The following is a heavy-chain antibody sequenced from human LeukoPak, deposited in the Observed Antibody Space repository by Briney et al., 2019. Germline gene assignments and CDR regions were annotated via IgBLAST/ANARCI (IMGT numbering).Heavy chain of an antibody. J-gene: IGHJ4*02. D-gene: IGHD7-27*01. CDR2: IYSDGTT. CDR1: GFTVSGDY. V-gene: IGHV3-53*01. Sequence: GGSLRLSCAASGFTVSGDYMSWVRQALGKGLEWVSVIYSDGTTYYADSVKGRFTISRDNSKNMVWLQINSPTAEDTATYYCAKDGNWARFEDWGQGTLITVSS. CDR3: AKDGNWARFED.